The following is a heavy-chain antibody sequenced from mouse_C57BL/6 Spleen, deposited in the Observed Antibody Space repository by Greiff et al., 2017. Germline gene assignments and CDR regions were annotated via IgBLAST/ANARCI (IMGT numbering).Heavy chain of an antibody. D-gene: IGHD2-5*01. CDR3: ARMGIVTTPMDY. J-gene: IGHJ4*01. CDR2: IWSGGST. V-gene: IGHV2-2*01. CDR1: GFSLTSYG. Sequence: VMLVESGPGLVQPSQSLSITCTVSGFSLTSYGVHWVRQSPGKGLEWLGVIWSGGSTDYNAAFISRLSISKDNSKSQVFFKMNSLQADDTAIYYCARMGIVTTPMDYWGQGTSVTVSS.